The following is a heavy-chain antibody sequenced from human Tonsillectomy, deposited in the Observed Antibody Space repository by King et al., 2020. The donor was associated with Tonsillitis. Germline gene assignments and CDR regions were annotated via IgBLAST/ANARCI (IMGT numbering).Heavy chain of an antibody. J-gene: IGHJ4*02. D-gene: IGHD2-2*01. CDR1: GFTFTTYG. CDR2: ITYDGSNQ. Sequence: VQLVESGGGVVQPGGSLRLSCAASGFTFTTYGIHWVRQAPGKGLEWVAFITYDGSNQDYADSVKGRFTISRDNSKNTLSLQMNSLRAEDTAIYYCAIVGVKDFACWGQGTLVTVSS. CDR3: AIVGVKDFAC. V-gene: IGHV3-30*02.